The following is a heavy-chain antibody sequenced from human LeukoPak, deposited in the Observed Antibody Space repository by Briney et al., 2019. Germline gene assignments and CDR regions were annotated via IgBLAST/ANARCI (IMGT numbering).Heavy chain of an antibody. CDR3: VRDLGGRSGH. CDR1: GFTFSSYS. CDR2: TSDRGDYT. V-gene: IGHV3-23*01. J-gene: IGHJ4*02. Sequence: PGGSLRLSCAASGFTFSSYSMSWVRQAPGKGLEWVSGTSDRGDYTYYADSVKGRFTISRDTSKNTLYLQMNSLRAEDTAVYYCVRDLGGRSGHWGQGTLVTVSS. D-gene: IGHD1-26*01.